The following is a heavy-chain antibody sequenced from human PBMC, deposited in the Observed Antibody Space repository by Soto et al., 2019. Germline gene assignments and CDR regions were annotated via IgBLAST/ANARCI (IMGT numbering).Heavy chain of an antibody. J-gene: IGHJ4*02. Sequence: EVQLVESGGGLVQPGGSLRLSCAASGFTFSNYWMRLVRQAPGKGLEWVANINQDGSDKYYVESVKGRFTTSRDNAKKTQYLQMDSLRAEDTAVYYCARGNCNSAYWCQGTLVTVSS. CDR1: GFTFSNYW. V-gene: IGHV3-7*01. CDR3: ARGNCNSAY. D-gene: IGHD1-7*01. CDR2: INQDGSDK.